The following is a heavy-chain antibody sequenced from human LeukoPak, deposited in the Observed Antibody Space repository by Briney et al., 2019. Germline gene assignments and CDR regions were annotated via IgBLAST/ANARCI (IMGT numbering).Heavy chain of an antibody. Sequence: GGSLRLSCAASGFTSSNYAMHWVRQAPGKGLEWVAVVSSDGNTKYYADSMKGRFTISRDNSKNTLYLQINSLRADDTAVFYCAKDGGRAAAGTVDSWGQGALVTVSS. CDR2: VSSDGNTK. CDR1: GFTSSNYA. CDR3: AKDGGRAAAGTVDS. J-gene: IGHJ4*02. V-gene: IGHV3-30*18. D-gene: IGHD6-13*01.